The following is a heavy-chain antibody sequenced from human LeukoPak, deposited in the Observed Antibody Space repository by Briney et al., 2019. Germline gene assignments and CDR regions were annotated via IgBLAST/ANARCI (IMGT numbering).Heavy chain of an antibody. CDR1: GGSFSGYY. J-gene: IGHJ4*02. D-gene: IGHD1-26*01. Sequence: SETLSLTCAVYGGSFSGYYWSWIRQPPGKGLEWIGSIYYSGSTYYNPSLKSRVTISVDTSKNQFSLKLSSVTAADTAVYYCARLWGMATKNIDYWGQGTLVTVSS. CDR3: ARLWGMATKNIDY. V-gene: IGHV4-34*01. CDR2: IYYSGST.